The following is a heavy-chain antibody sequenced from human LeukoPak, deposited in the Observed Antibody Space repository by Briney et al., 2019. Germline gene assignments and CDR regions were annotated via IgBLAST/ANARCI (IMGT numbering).Heavy chain of an antibody. CDR3: ASGYSSSWYDDAFDI. J-gene: IGHJ3*02. D-gene: IGHD6-13*01. Sequence: SGTLSLTCTVSGGSISSYYWSWIRQPPGKGLEWIGYIYYSGSTNYNPSLKSRVTISVDTSKNQFSLKLSSVTAADTAVYYCASGYSSSWYDDAFDIWGQGTMVTVSS. V-gene: IGHV4-59*08. CDR2: IYYSGST. CDR1: GGSISSYY.